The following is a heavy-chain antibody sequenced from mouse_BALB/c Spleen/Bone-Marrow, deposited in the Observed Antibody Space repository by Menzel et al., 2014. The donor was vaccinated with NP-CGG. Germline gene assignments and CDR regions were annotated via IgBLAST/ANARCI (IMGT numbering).Heavy chain of an antibody. V-gene: IGHV5-17*02. CDR2: ISSGSSTI. Sequence: DVQLVESGGGLVQPGGSRKLSCAASGFTFSSFGMHWARQAPEKGLEWVAYISSGSSTIYYADTVKGRFTISRDNPKNTLFLQMTSLRSEDTAMYYCARDEDYAMDYWGQGTSVTVSS. J-gene: IGHJ4*01. CDR1: GFTFSSFG. CDR3: ARDEDYAMDY.